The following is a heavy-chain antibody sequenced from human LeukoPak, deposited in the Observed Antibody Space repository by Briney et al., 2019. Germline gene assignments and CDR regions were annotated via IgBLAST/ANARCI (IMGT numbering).Heavy chain of an antibody. CDR2: IYYSGST. V-gene: IGHV4-59*01. CDR1: GGSINSNY. J-gene: IGHJ5*02. D-gene: IGHD1-26*01. CDR3: ATLIGYSIWFDP. Sequence: SETLSLTCTVSGGSINSNYWSWIRQPPGKGLEWIGYIYYSGSTKYNPSLKSRVTISVDRSKNPFSLKLSSVTAADTAVYYCATLIGYSIWFDPWGQGTLVTVSS.